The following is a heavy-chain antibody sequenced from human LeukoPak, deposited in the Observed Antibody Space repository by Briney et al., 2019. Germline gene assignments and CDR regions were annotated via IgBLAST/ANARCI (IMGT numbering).Heavy chain of an antibody. Sequence: SETLSLTCTVSGGSIISYYWSWIRQPAGKGLEWIGRIYTSGSTTYNPSLKSRVTMSVDTSKSQFSLKLSSVTAADTAVYYCARSESSSWYYWFDPWGQGTLVTVSS. D-gene: IGHD6-13*01. CDR2: IYTSGST. CDR3: ARSESSSWYYWFDP. J-gene: IGHJ5*02. V-gene: IGHV4-4*07. CDR1: GGSIISYY.